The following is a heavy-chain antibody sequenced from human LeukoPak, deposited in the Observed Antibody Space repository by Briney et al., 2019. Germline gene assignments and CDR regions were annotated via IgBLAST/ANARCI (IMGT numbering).Heavy chain of an antibody. D-gene: IGHD3-10*01. J-gene: IGHJ5*02. V-gene: IGHV4-59*01. CDR2: IYYSGST. CDR3: ARDRHYGSGSFNWFDP. Sequence: SETLSLTCTVSGGSISSYYWSWIRQPPGKGLEWIGYIYYSGSTNYNPSLKSRVTISVDTSKNQFSLKLSSVTAADTAVYYCARDRHYGSGSFNWFDPWGQGTLVTASS. CDR1: GGSISSYY.